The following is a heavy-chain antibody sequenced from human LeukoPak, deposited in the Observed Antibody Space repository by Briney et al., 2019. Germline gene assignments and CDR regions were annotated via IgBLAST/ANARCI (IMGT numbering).Heavy chain of an antibody. CDR3: AKGAPGYDDY. CDR2: IKQDGSEK. D-gene: IGHD3-3*01. Sequence: GGSLRLSCATSGFTFSSYWMSWVRQAPGKGLEWVANIKQDGSEKYYVDSVKGRFTISRDNSKNTLYLQMNSLRAEDTAVYYCAKGAPGYDDYCGQGILVTVSS. V-gene: IGHV3-7*03. CDR1: GFTFSSYW. J-gene: IGHJ4*02.